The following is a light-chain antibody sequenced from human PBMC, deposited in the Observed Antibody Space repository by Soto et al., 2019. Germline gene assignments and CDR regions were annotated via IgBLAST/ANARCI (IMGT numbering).Light chain of an antibody. CDR1: SGHSSYA. Sequence: QPVLTQSPSASASLGASVKLTCTLSSGHSSYAIAWHQQQPEKGPRYLMKLNSDGSHSKGDGIPDRFSGSSSGAERYLTISSLQSEDEADYYCQTWGTGMVFRGGTKVTVL. J-gene: IGLJ2*01. CDR3: QTWGTGMV. V-gene: IGLV4-69*01. CDR2: LNSDGSH.